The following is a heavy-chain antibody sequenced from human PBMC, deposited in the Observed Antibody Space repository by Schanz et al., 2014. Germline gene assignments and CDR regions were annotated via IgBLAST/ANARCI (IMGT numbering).Heavy chain of an antibody. V-gene: IGHV3-53*01. Sequence: EVQLVESGGGLIQPGGSLRLSCAVSGFTVNTNYMSWVRQAPGKGLEWISSMYINSGSTQYADSVKGRFIISRDSSKNTPFLQLNSLRDEDTAADFCARDGGRDGYNLAFDVWGQGTLVTVSS. J-gene: IGHJ3*01. D-gene: IGHD5-12*01. CDR2: MYINSGST. CDR3: ARDGGRDGYNLAFDV. CDR1: GFTVNTNY.